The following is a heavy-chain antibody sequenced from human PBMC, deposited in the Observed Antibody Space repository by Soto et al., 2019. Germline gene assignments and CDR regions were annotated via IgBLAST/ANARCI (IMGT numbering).Heavy chain of an antibody. V-gene: IGHV3-74*01. J-gene: IGHJ4*02. Sequence: GGSLRLSCAASGFTFGSYWMHWVRQAPGKGLVWVSRTNSDASSTTYADSVKGRFIISRDNAKNTLYLQMNSLRADDTAVYYCAIAVAGTVFDYWGQGTLVTVSS. D-gene: IGHD6-19*01. CDR1: GFTFGSYW. CDR2: TNSDASST. CDR3: AIAVAGTVFDY.